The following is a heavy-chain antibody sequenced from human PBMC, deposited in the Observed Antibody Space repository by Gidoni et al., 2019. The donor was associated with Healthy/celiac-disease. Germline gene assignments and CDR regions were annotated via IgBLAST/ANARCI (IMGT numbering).Heavy chain of an antibody. D-gene: IGHD2-2*01. V-gene: IGHV3-49*03. Sequence: EVQLVESGGGLVQPGRSLRLSCTASGFTFGDYAMSWFRQAPGKGLEWVGFIRSKAYGGTTEYAASVKGRFTISRDDSKSIAYLQMNSLKTEDTAVYYCTRVQYCSSTSCSKAVDYWGQGTLVTVSS. J-gene: IGHJ4*02. CDR1: GFTFGDYA. CDR3: TRVQYCSSTSCSKAVDY. CDR2: IRSKAYGGTT.